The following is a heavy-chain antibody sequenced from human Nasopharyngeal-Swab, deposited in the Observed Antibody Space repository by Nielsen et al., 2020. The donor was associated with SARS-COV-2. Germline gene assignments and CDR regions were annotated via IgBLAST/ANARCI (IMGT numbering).Heavy chain of an antibody. CDR2: IDNNGGAT. CDR1: GFTFTSYA. V-gene: IGHV3-64D*06. CDR3: VKAWRYIYPSYMDA. Sequence: RGSLRLSCSASGFTFTSYAMNWVRQAPGKGLEFVSAIDNNGGATYYADSVKGRFTISRDNSKSTLYLQLSSLRGDDTAVYYCVKAWRYIYPSYMDAWGKGTTIIVSS. J-gene: IGHJ6*03. D-gene: IGHD3-3*01.